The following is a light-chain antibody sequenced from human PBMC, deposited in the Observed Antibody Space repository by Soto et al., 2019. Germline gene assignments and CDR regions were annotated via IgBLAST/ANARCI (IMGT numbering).Light chain of an antibody. J-gene: IGKJ2*03. CDR3: QQYSNWPLYS. CDR1: QSVSNN. CDR2: DAS. V-gene: IGKV3-15*01. Sequence: EIVMTQSPATLSVSPGVRATLSCRASQSVSNNLAWYQQKPGQAPRLLMYDASTRATGIPARFSGSRSGMKFTLTISSLQSEDFAVYYCQQYSNWPLYSFGQGTRLEIK.